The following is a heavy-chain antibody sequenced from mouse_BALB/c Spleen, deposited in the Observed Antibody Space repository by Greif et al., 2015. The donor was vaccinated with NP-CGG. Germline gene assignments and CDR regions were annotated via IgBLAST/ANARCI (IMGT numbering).Heavy chain of an antibody. Sequence: EVKLVESGAELVKPGASVKLSCTASGFSIKDTYMHWVKQRPEQGLEWIGRIDPANGNTKYDPKFQGKATITADTSSNTAYLQLSSLTSEDTAVYYCAPPPAWFAYWGQGTLVTVSA. V-gene: IGHV14-3*02. J-gene: IGHJ3*01. CDR3: APPPAWFAY. CDR1: GFSIKDTY. CDR2: IDPANGNT.